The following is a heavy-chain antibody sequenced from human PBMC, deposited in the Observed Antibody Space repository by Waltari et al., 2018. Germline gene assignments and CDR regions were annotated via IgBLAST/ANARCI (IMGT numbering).Heavy chain of an antibody. V-gene: IGHV3-23*01. CDR3: AKGRDSSGYYPDY. CDR1: GSPLRTTP. J-gene: IGHJ4*02. Sequence: EVQLLESGGGLDELGGPLDPPVAPSGSPLRTTPCAGSARAPGKGLEWVSAISGSGGSTYYADSVKGRFTISRDNSKNTLYLQMNSLRAEDTAVYYCAKGRDSSGYYPDYWGQGTLVTVSS. D-gene: IGHD3-22*01. CDR2: ISGSGGST.